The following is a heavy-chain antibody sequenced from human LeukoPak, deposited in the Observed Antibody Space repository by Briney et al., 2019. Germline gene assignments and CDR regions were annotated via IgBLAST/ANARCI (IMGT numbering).Heavy chain of an antibody. Sequence: SQTLSLTCAISGDSVSSNSATWNWIRQSPSRGLEWLGRTYYRSKWFNDYAVSVKSRITINADTSKNQFSLQLNSVTPEDTAVYYCAAALGYCSSTSCEETFDYWGQGTLVTVSS. CDR1: GDSVSSNSAT. J-gene: IGHJ4*02. CDR2: TYYRSKWFN. D-gene: IGHD2-2*01. CDR3: AAALGYCSSTSCEETFDY. V-gene: IGHV6-1*01.